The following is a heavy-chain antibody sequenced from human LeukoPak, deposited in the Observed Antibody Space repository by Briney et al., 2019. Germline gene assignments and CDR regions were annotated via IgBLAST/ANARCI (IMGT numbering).Heavy chain of an antibody. CDR1: GFTFSSYS. D-gene: IGHD4-17*01. Sequence: PGGSLRLSCAASGFTFSSYSMNWVRQAPGKGLEWVSSISSSSSYIYYADSVKGRFTIPRDNAKNSLYLQMNSLRAEDTAVYYCARVYYGDYGQQSIPWGQGTLVTVSS. CDR2: ISSSSSYI. CDR3: ARVYYGDYGQQSIP. J-gene: IGHJ5*02. V-gene: IGHV3-21*01.